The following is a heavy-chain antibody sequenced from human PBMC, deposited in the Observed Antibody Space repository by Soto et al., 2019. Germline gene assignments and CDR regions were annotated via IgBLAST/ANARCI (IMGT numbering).Heavy chain of an antibody. V-gene: IGHV1-18*01. CDR2: ISPHKDDT. CDR3: VRDLDGSGSYYTNY. D-gene: IGHD3-10*01. CDR1: GYTFSSIG. J-gene: IGHJ4*02. Sequence: ASVKVSCKTSGYTFSSIGISWVRQAPGQGLEWMGWISPHKDDTYYAQRLQGRVTMTTDTSTSTAYMELRSLRSDDTAVYFCVRDLDGSGSYYTNYWGQGTLVTVSS.